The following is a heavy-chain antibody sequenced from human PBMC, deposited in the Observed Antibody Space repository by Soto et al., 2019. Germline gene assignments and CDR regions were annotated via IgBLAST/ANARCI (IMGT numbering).Heavy chain of an antibody. CDR3: ATWSDAYYGSWSYSVQSFDF. CDR2: IYPGDSDT. D-gene: IGHD3-10*01. CDR1: GYSFTSYW. V-gene: IGHV5-51*01. Sequence: GESLKISCKGSGYSFTSYWIGWVRQMPWKGLEWMGIIYPGDSDTRYSPSFQGQVTISADKSISTAYLQWSSLKASDTAMYYCATWSDAYYGSWSYSVQSFDFWGQGTLDIVSS. J-gene: IGHJ4*02.